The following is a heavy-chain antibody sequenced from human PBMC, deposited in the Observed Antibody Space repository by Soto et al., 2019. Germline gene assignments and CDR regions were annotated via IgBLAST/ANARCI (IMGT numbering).Heavy chain of an antibody. CDR2: IYYSGRT. CDR1: GGSISDDDSY. Sequence: QVQLQESGPGLVKPSQTLSLSCTVSGGSISDDDSYWSWIRQPPGKVLEWLGYIYYSGRTNYNPSLNSRLTISLDTSKNQFSLRLTSVSAADTAVYYFARDRANSPDYFDNWGQGTLVTVSS. J-gene: IGHJ4*02. CDR3: ARDRANSPDYFDN. D-gene: IGHD1-1*01. V-gene: IGHV4-30-4*01.